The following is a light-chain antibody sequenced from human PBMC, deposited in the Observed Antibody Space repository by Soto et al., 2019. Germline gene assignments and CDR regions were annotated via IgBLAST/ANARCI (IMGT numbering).Light chain of an antibody. Sequence: EIVLTQSPGTLSVSPGDRVTLSCRASQSISINLAWYQHKPGQAPRLLIHGASTRATGVPARISGSGSGTEFTLPISGLQSGDFAGYYCQQFRNWPWTFGQGTKVEVK. V-gene: IGKV3D-15*01. CDR1: QSISIN. CDR2: GAS. J-gene: IGKJ1*01. CDR3: QQFRNWPWT.